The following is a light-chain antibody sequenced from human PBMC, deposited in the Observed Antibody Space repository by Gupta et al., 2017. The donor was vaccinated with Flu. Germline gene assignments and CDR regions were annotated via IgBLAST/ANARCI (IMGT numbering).Light chain of an antibody. CDR3: ISYTSSSTWV. CDR1: Y. J-gene: IGLJ3*02. CDR2: EVT. Sequence: YVSCYQPHPGTPPNLMFYEVTNRPAGVANRFSGSKSGNTASLTISGLQAEDEADYYCISYTSSSTWVFGGGTKLTVL. V-gene: IGLV2-14*01.